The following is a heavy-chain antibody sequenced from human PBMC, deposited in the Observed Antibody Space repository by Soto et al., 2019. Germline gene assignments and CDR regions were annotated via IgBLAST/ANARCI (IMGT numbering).Heavy chain of an antibody. CDR2: ISSGGDT. V-gene: IGHV3-23*01. CDR3: AKDYSSGYYAFDI. D-gene: IGHD3-22*01. CDR1: GFTFTTYA. Sequence: GGSLRLSCAPSGFTFTTYAMSWVRQAPGKGLEWVSSISSGGDTYYADSVKGRFTISRDSSKNTLYLQMNNLRAEDTATYYCAKDYSSGYYAFDIWGPGTMVTVSS. J-gene: IGHJ3*02.